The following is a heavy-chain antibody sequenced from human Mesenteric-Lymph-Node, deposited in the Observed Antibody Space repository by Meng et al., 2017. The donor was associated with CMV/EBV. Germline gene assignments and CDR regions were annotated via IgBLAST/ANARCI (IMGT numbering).Heavy chain of an antibody. Sequence: KVSCKGSGYIFGSYWVAWVRQMPGKGLEWMGTINPGDSVTRYSPSFEGQVTISVDKSISTAYVHWSSLKASDTAIYYCARHGGVALLYYGMDVWGQGTTVTVSS. V-gene: IGHV5-51*01. J-gene: IGHJ6*01. CDR2: INPGDSVT. D-gene: IGHD3-16*01. CDR1: GYIFGSYW. CDR3: ARHGGVALLYYGMDV.